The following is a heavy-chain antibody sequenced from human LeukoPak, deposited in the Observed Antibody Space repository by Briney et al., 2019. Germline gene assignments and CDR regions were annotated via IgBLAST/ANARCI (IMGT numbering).Heavy chain of an antibody. CDR3: ARKRRDGYNPWYYYYYMDV. V-gene: IGHV3-48*03. CDR1: GFTFSGYE. D-gene: IGHD5-24*01. CDR2: ISSSGSTM. J-gene: IGHJ6*03. Sequence: GGSLRLSCAASGFTFSGYEMNWVRQAPGKGLEWVSYISSSGSTMYYADSVKGRFTISRDNAKNSLYLQMNSLRAEDTAVYYCARKRRDGYNPWYYYYYMDVWGKGTTVTVSS.